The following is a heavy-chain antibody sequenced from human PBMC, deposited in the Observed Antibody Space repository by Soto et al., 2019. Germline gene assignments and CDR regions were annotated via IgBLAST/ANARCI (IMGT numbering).Heavy chain of an antibody. CDR1: GYTFTSYD. CDR2: MNPNSGNT. D-gene: IGHD3-3*01. CDR3: ARVRYYDFWSGYYLEEDYYYYMDV. Sequence: ASVKVSCKASGYTFTSYDINWVRQATGQGLEWMGWMNPNSGNTGYAQKFQGRVTMTRNTSISTAYMELSSLRSEDTAVCYCARVRYYDFWSGYYLEEDYYYYMDVWGKGTTVTVSS. V-gene: IGHV1-8*01. J-gene: IGHJ6*03.